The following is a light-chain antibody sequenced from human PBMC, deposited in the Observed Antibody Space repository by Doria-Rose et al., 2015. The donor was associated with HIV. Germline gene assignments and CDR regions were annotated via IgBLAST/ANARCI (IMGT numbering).Light chain of an antibody. Sequence: MTQSPSSLSASVGDSLTITCQASQDISNYLNWYQQKPGKAPKLLIYDASNLERGVPSRFSGSGSGTDFTFTISSLQPEDIATYYCQQYDDLPYTFGQGTNLKIK. CDR1: QDISNY. CDR2: DAS. J-gene: IGKJ2*01. V-gene: IGKV1-33*01. CDR3: QQYDDLPYT.